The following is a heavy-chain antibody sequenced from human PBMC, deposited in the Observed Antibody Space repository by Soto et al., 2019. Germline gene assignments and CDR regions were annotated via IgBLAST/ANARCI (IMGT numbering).Heavy chain of an antibody. D-gene: IGHD3-3*01. CDR1: GGSISSGCYY. Sequence: QVQLQESGPGLVKPSQTLSLTCTVSGGSISSGCYYWSWIRQHPGKGLEGSGYIYYSGSTYYNPSLKRRVNISVEESKNQFCLKLSSVTAADTAVYYCARADYVFWSGALQSWFDPWGQGTLVTVSS. J-gene: IGHJ5*02. CDR3: ARADYVFWSGALQSWFDP. CDR2: IYYSGST. V-gene: IGHV4-31*03.